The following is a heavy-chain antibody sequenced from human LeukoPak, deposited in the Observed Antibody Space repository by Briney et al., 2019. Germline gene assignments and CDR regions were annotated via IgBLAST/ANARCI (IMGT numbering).Heavy chain of an antibody. CDR3: ARGPPSPAAGGGDLGFDGDY. CDR1: GYTFTGYY. Sequence: ASVKVSCKASGYTFTGYYMHWVRQAPGQGLEWMGWINPNSGGTNYAQKFQGWVTMTRDTSISTAYMELSRLRSDDTAVYYCARGPPSPAAGGGDLGFDGDYWGQGTLVTVSS. J-gene: IGHJ4*02. D-gene: IGHD2-21*02. V-gene: IGHV1-2*04. CDR2: INPNSGGT.